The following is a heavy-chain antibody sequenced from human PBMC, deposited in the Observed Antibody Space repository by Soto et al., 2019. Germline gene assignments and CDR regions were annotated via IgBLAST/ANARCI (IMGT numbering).Heavy chain of an antibody. CDR3: ARVHYYDKNGLDYFDY. J-gene: IGHJ4*02. CDR1: GFTFSSYS. CDR2: ISSSSSTI. D-gene: IGHD3-22*01. V-gene: IGHV3-48*02. Sequence: GGSLRLSCAASGFTFSSYSMNWVRQAPGKGLEWVSYISSSSSTIYYADSVKGRFTISRDNAKNSLYLQMNSLRDEDTAVYYCARVHYYDKNGLDYFDYWGQGTLVTVSS.